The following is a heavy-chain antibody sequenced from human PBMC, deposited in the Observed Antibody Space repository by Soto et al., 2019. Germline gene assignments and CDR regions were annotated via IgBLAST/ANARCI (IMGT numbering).Heavy chain of an antibody. Sequence: PGGSLRLSCAASGFTFSSYGMHWVRQAPGKGLEWVAVISYDGSNKYYADSVKGRFTISRDNSKNTLYLQMNSLRAEDTAVYYCAKAVGYCSSTSCRDYYYYYGMDVWGQGNTVTVSS. CDR1: GFTFSSYG. V-gene: IGHV3-30*18. CDR2: ISYDGSNK. D-gene: IGHD2-2*01. CDR3: AKAVGYCSSTSCRDYYYYYGMDV. J-gene: IGHJ6*02.